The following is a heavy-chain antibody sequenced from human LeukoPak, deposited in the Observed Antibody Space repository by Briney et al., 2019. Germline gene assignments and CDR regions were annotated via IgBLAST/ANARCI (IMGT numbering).Heavy chain of an antibody. V-gene: IGHV4-39*07. CDR2: IYYSGST. J-gene: IGHJ5*02. CDR3: ARDSRDGYNVARTPRGRFDP. CDR1: GGSISSSSYY. D-gene: IGHD5-24*01. Sequence: SETLSLTCTVSGGSISSSSYYWGWIRQPPGKGLEWIGSIYYSGSTYYNPSLKSRVTISVDTSKNQFSLKLSSVTAADTAVYYCARDSRDGYNVARTPRGRFDPWGQGTLVTVSS.